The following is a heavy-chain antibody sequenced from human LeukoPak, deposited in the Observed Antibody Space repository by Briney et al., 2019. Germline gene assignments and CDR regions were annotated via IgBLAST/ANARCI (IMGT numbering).Heavy chain of an antibody. CDR2: IYHSGST. D-gene: IGHD3-16*01. Sequence: PSETLSLTCTVSGGSISSSTFYWGWIRQPPGKGLEWIGSIYHSGSTYYNPSLKSRVTISVDTSKNQFSLKLSSVTAADTAVHYCARETSQKGAHYMDVWGKGTTVTISS. J-gene: IGHJ6*03. CDR1: GGSISSSTFY. V-gene: IGHV4-39*07. CDR3: ARETSQKGAHYMDV.